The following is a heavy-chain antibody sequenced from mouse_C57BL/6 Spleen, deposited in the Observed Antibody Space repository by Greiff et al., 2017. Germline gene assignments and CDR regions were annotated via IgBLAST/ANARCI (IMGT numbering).Heavy chain of an antibody. J-gene: IGHJ3*01. CDR3: ARESYYEYDRGSFAY. V-gene: IGHV1-18*01. D-gene: IGHD2-4*01. CDR2: INPNNGGT. CDR1: GYTFTDYN. Sequence: VQLQQSGPELVKPGASVKIPCKASGYTFTDYNMDWVKQSHGKSLEWIGDINPNNGGTIYNQKFKGKATLTVDKSSSTAYMELRSLTSEDTAVYYCARESYYEYDRGSFAYWGQGTLVTVSA.